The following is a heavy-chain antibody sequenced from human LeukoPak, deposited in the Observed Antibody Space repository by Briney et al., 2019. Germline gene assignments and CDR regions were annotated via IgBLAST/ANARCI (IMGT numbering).Heavy chain of an antibody. CDR2: ISSSSSYI. Sequence: PGGSLRLSCAASGFTFSTYSMNWVRQAPGKGLEWVSSISSSSSYIYYADSVKGRFTISRDNAKNSLFLQMNSLRAEDTAVYYCTRLGGSYYTYWGQGTLVTVSS. CDR1: GFTFSTYS. CDR3: TRLGGSYYTY. J-gene: IGHJ4*02. V-gene: IGHV3-21*01. D-gene: IGHD1-26*01.